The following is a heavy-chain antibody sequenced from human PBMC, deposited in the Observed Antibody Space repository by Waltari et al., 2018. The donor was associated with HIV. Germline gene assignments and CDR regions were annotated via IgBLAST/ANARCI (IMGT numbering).Heavy chain of an antibody. CDR1: GFTFSSYW. V-gene: IGHV3-74*01. CDR3: ARDLVVLRYFDWLSTYFDY. D-gene: IGHD3-9*01. Sequence: EVQLVESGGGLVQPGGSLRLSCAASGFTFSSYWMHWVRQAPGNGLVGGSRIKSDGTIKTYADCVKGRFAISRDNAKNTLFLQMNSLRAEDTAIYYCARDLVVLRYFDWLSTYFDYWGQGTLVTVSS. CDR2: IKSDGTIK. J-gene: IGHJ4*02.